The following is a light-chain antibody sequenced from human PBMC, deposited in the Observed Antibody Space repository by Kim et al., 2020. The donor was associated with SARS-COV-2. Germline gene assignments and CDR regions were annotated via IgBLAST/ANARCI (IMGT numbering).Light chain of an antibody. CDR2: DEN. V-gene: IGLV3-19*01. CDR1: SLRTYY. CDR3: NSRDTSGDSYR. J-gene: IGLJ1*01. Sequence: SSELTQDPAVSVALGQTVRITCQGDSLRTYYASWYQQKPRQAPVLVIYDENNRPSGIPDRFSASSSGNTASSTITGAQAEDEADYYCNSRDTSGDSYRFGPGTKVTVL.